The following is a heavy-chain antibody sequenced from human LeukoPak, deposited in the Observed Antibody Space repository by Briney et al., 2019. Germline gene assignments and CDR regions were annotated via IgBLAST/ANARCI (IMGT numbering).Heavy chain of an antibody. CDR1: GFTFSDYY. CDR2: ISDSTGYT. V-gene: IGHV3-11*05. CDR3: ARGHRWFDP. J-gene: IGHJ5*02. Sequence: GESLRLSCAASGFTFSDYYMIWIRQAPRKGVEGVSYISDSTGYTNYADSVKGRFTISRDNARNSLYLQMNSLRAEDTAMYYCARGHRWFDPWGQGTLVTVSS.